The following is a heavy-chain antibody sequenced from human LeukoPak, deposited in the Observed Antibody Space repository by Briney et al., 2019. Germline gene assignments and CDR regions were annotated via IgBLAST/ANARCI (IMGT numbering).Heavy chain of an antibody. J-gene: IGHJ3*02. D-gene: IGHD3-16*01. V-gene: IGHV1-2*02. Sequence: GASVKVSCKASGYTFTGYYMHWVRQAPGQGLEWMGWTNPTSGGTNYAQKFQGRVTMTSDTSISTAYMELSRLRSDDTAVYYCARGARGSHTPTGAFDIWGQGTMVTVSS. CDR2: TNPTSGGT. CDR1: GYTFTGYY. CDR3: ARGARGSHTPTGAFDI.